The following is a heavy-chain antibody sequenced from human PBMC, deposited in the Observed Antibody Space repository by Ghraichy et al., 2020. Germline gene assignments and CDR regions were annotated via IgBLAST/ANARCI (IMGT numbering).Heavy chain of an antibody. CDR2: ISAYNGNT. J-gene: IGHJ4*02. V-gene: IGHV1-18*04. CDR3: ARVTLWFGELQDFDY. D-gene: IGHD3-10*01. CDR1: GYTFTSYG. Sequence: ASVKVSCKASGYTFTSYGISWVRQAPGQGLEWMGWISAYNGNTNYAQKLQGRVTMTTDTSTSTAYMELRSLRSDDTAVYYCARVTLWFGELQDFDYWGQGTLVTVSS.